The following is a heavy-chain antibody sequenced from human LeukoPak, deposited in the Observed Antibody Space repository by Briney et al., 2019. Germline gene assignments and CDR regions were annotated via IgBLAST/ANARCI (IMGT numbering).Heavy chain of an antibody. Sequence: SVKVSCKASGGTFSSYAISWVRQAPGQGLEWMGRIIPILGIANYAQKFQGRVTITADKSTSTAYMELSSLRSEDTAVYYCAIVGDYRVVEGLWGQGTLVTVSS. D-gene: IGHD4-17*01. CDR2: IIPILGIA. V-gene: IGHV1-69*04. J-gene: IGHJ4*02. CDR1: GGTFSSYA. CDR3: AIVGDYRVVEGL.